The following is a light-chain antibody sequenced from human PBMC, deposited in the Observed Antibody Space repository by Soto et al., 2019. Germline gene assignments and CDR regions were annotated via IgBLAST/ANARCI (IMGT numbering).Light chain of an antibody. V-gene: IGKV3-11*02. J-gene: IGKJ5*01. CDR1: QGISTY. CDR2: DAS. Sequence: LTPSPAPLSLSPGERATLSCTATQGISTYIAWYQQRPGQPPRLLMFDASRRATGIPPRFSGGGFGRGFTLTIGSLQPEDFAVYYCQQRGESFGQGTRLEIK. CDR3: QQRGES.